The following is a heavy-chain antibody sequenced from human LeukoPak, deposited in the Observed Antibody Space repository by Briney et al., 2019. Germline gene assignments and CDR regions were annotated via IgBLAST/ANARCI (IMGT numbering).Heavy chain of an antibody. CDR2: MSPNSGNS. Sequence: ASVTVSCKASGYTFTSYDVNWVRQATGQGPEWMGWMSPNSGNSGYAQKFQGRVTVTRNTSISTAYMELSSLTSEDTAVYYCARGAPGGYCSGGSCPYYDYWGQGTLVTVSS. CDR1: GYTFTSYD. D-gene: IGHD2-15*01. CDR3: ARGAPGGYCSGGSCPYYDY. J-gene: IGHJ4*02. V-gene: IGHV1-8*01.